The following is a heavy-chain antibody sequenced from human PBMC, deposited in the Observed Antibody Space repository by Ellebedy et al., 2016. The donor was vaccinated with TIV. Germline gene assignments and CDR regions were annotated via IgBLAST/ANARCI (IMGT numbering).Heavy chain of an antibody. V-gene: IGHV1-2*04. CDR1: GYTFTDYY. CDR3: ARGMGSTTVYYYFAMDV. J-gene: IGHJ6*02. Sequence: AASVTVSCKASGYTFTDYYIHWLRQAPGQGLEWMGWINPNICDTNYAQKFQGWVTMTWDTSISTAYMELSRLRSDDTAVYYCARGMGSTTVYYYFAMDVWGHGTTVTVSS. D-gene: IGHD2/OR15-2a*01. CDR2: INPNICDT.